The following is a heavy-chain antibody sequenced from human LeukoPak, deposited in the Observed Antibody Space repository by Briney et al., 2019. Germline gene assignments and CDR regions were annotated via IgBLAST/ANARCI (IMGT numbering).Heavy chain of an antibody. CDR1: GFTFSSYA. CDR2: ISWNSGRR. V-gene: IGHV3-9*01. Sequence: GRSLRLSCAASGFTFSSYAMHWVRQAPGKGLEWVSGISWNSGRRGYADSVKGRFTISRDNAKKSLYLQMNSLRAEDTALYYCARSWYGDYYFDYWGQGTLVTVSS. J-gene: IGHJ4*02. D-gene: IGHD6-13*01. CDR3: ARSWYGDYYFDY.